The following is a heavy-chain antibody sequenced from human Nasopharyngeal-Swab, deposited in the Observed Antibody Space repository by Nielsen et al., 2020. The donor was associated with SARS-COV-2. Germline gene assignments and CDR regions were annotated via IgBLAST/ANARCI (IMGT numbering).Heavy chain of an antibody. J-gene: IGHJ6*03. V-gene: IGHV3-30*03. D-gene: IGHD1-26*01. Sequence: WIRQPPGKGLEWVAVISNDGSDKFYADSVKGRFSISGDTSRSAVYLQMNSLRAEDTALYYCARADRGGSYFSQYYYYMDVWGTGTTVTASS. CDR3: ARADRGGSYFSQYYYYMDV. CDR2: ISNDGSDK.